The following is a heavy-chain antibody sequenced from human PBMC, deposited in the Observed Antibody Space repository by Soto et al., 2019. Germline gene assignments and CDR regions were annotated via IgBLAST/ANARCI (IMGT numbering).Heavy chain of an antibody. J-gene: IGHJ6*02. CDR3: ARGARRRYRSETDRFYDFWSGYYYYYYYGMDV. D-gene: IGHD3-3*01. V-gene: IGHV1-8*01. CDR1: GYTFTSYE. Sequence: ASVKVSCKASGYTFTSYEINWVRQATGQGLEWMGWMNPNSGNTGYAQKFQGRVTMTRNTSISTVYMELSSLRSEDTAVYYCARGARRRYRSETDRFYDFWSGYYYYYYYGMDVWGQGTTVTVSS. CDR2: MNPNSGNT.